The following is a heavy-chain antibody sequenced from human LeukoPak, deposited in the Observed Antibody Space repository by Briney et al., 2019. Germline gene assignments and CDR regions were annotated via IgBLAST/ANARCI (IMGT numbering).Heavy chain of an antibody. V-gene: IGHV4-4*07. J-gene: IGHJ5*02. CDR1: VGSISSYY. D-gene: IGHD3-10*01. Sequence: PSETPSLTCTVSVGSISSYYWSWIRQPAGKGLEWIGRIYTSGSTNYNPSLKSRVTMAVDTSKNQFSLKLSSVTAADTAVYYCARGQYYYGSGNWFDPWGQGTLVTVSS. CDR2: IYTSGST. CDR3: ARGQYYYGSGNWFDP.